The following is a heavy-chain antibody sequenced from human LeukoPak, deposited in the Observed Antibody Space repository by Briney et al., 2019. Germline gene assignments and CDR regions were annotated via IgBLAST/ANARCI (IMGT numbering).Heavy chain of an antibody. D-gene: IGHD1-26*01. CDR3: ARDKVGATRGYYYYYYMDV. J-gene: IGHJ6*03. CDR1: GGSISSYY. Sequence: SETLSLTCTVSGGSISSYYWSWIRQPPGKGLEWIGYIYYSGSTNYNPSLKSRVTISVDTSKNQFSLKLSSVTAADTAVYYCARDKVGATRGYYYYYYMDVWGKGATVTVSS. CDR2: IYYSGST. V-gene: IGHV4-59*01.